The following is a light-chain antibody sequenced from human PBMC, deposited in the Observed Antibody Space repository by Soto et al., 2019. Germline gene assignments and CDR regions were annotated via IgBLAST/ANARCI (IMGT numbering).Light chain of an antibody. CDR3: QQYNNWPPYT. CDR2: GAS. Sequence: EIVMTQSPATLSVSPGERATLSCRASQSVSSNLAWYQQNPGQAPRLLFYGASTRATGIPARFSGSGSGTEFTLTISSLQSEDFAVYFCQQYNNWPPYTFGQGTKLEIK. V-gene: IGKV3-15*01. J-gene: IGKJ2*01. CDR1: QSVSSN.